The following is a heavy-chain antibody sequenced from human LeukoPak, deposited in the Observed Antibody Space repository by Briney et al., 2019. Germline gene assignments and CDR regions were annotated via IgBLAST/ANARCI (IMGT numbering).Heavy chain of an antibody. CDR2: IKQDGSEK. CDR1: GFTVSSNY. CDR3: ARELKLVY. Sequence: GGSLRLSCAASGFTVSSNYMSWVRQAPGKGLEWVANIKQDGSEKYYVDSVKGRFTISRDNAKNSLYLQMNSLRAEDTAVYYCARELKLVYWGQGTLVTVSS. D-gene: IGHD1-7*01. J-gene: IGHJ4*02. V-gene: IGHV3-7*01.